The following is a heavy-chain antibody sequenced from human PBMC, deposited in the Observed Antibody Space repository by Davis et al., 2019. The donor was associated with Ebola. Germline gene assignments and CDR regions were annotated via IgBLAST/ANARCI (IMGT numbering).Heavy chain of an antibody. CDR1: GGTFSSYA. CDR3: ARTSIDYVGDY. V-gene: IGHV1-18*01. Sequence: ASVKVSCKASGGTFSSYAISWVRQAPGQGLEWMGWISAYNGNTNYAQKLQGRVTMTTDTSTSTAYMELRSLRSDDTAVYYCARTSIDYVGDYWGQGTLVTVSS. CDR2: ISAYNGNT. D-gene: IGHD4-23*01. J-gene: IGHJ4*02.